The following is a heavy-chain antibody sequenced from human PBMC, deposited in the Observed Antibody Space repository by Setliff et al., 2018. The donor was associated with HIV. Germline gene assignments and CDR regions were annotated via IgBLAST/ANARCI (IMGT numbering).Heavy chain of an antibody. Sequence: PGESLRLSCAASGFTFSSYDMHWVRQATGKGLEWVSAIGTAGDTYYPGSVKGRFTISRENAKNSLYLQMNSLRAGDTAVYYCARAAGYSSGWDYYYYGMDVWGQGTTVTVSS. D-gene: IGHD6-19*01. J-gene: IGHJ6*02. CDR1: GFTFSSYD. CDR2: IGTAGDT. V-gene: IGHV3-13*01. CDR3: ARAAGYSSGWDYYYYGMDV.